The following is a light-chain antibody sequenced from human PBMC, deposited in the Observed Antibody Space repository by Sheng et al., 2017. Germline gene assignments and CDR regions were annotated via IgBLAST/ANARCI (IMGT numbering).Light chain of an antibody. J-gene: IGKJ5*01. CDR1: QSISNY. CDR2: TAS. CDR3: QQRYSFPIT. V-gene: IGKV1-39*01. Sequence: DIQMTQSPSSLSASVGDRVTITCRASQSISNYLNWYQQKPGKAPKVLIYTASSLQSGVPSRFSGSGSGTDFTLTISSLQPEDFATYYCQQRYSFPITFGQGTRLEIK.